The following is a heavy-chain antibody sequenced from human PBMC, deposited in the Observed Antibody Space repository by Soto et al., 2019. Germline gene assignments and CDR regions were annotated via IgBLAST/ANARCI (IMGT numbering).Heavy chain of an antibody. CDR1: GFTFSSND. J-gene: IGHJ3*01. V-gene: IGHV3-53*01. Sequence: ESGGGLIQPGRSLRLSCAASGFTFSSNDMNRVRQAPGKGLEWASLLYSSGSTSYADSVKGRFTISGDNSKNTLYIQMSSLRAEDTAVYYCATRPLLPGAPWCQGTMVTVSS. D-gene: IGHD3-22*01. CDR3: ATRPLLPGAP. CDR2: LYSSGST.